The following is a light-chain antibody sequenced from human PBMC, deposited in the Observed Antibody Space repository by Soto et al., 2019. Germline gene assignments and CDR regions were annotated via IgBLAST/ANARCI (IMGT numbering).Light chain of an antibody. J-gene: IGKJ2*01. V-gene: IGKV1-39*01. CDR1: QSIDNY. Sequence: DIQMTQSPSSLSASVGDRVTITCRASQSIDNYLNWFQQKPGKAPKLLIYAASTLQSGVPSRFSGSGSGTDFTLTISSLQLEDFATYYCQQSFSSPLMYTFGQGTKLEIK. CDR2: AAS. CDR3: QQSFSSPLMYT.